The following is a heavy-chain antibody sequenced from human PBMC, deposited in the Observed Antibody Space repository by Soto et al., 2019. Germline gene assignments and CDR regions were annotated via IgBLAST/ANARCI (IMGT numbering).Heavy chain of an antibody. CDR2: ISSSGSTI. V-gene: IGHV3-11*01. Sequence: GGSLRLSCAASGFTFSDYYMSWIRQAPGKGLEWVSYISSSGSTIYYADSVKGRFTISRDNAKNSLYLQMNSLRAEDTAVYYCARARIAARTQDDYWGQGTLVTVSS. D-gene: IGHD6-6*01. CDR3: ARARIAARTQDDY. J-gene: IGHJ4*02. CDR1: GFTFSDYY.